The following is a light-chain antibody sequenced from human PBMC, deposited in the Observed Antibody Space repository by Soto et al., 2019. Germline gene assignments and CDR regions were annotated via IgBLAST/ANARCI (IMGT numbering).Light chain of an antibody. CDR2: DVS. J-gene: IGLJ3*02. CDR3: SSYTSTNSWV. V-gene: IGLV2-14*01. Sequence: QSVLTQSASVSGSPGQSITISCTGTSSDVGGYNYVSWYQQHPGKAPKLIIYDVSNRPSGVSTRFSGSKSGNTASLTISGLQAEDEADYSCSSYTSTNSWVFVGGTKLTVL. CDR1: SSDVGGYNY.